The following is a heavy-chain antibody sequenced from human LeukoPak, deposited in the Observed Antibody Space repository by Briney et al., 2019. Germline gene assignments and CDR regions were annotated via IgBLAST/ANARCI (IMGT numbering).Heavy chain of an antibody. J-gene: IGHJ2*01. CDR3: AREKGGYYGSGSRFDL. CDR1: GFTFKDYY. D-gene: IGHD3-10*01. Sequence: GGSLRLSCEASGFTFKDYYMSWIRQAPGKGLEWVSYISSGGDTIKYADSVKGRFTISRDNAKNSLYLQMNSLRVEDTAVYYCAREKGGYYGSGSRFDLWGRGALGTVSS. CDR2: ISSGGDTI. V-gene: IGHV3-11*01.